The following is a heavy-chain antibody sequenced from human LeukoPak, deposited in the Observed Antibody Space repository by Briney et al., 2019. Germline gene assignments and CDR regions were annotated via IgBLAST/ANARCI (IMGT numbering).Heavy chain of an antibody. CDR3: ARDLGSSYYYYYGMDV. D-gene: IGHD6-13*01. CDR2: ISAYNGNT. CDR1: GFTFTDYY. V-gene: IGHV1-18*04. J-gene: IGHJ6*02. Sequence: ASMKVSCKASGFTFTDYYIHWLRQAPGQGLEWMGWISAYNGNTNYAQKLQGRVTMTTDTSTSTAYMELRSLRSDDTAVYYCARDLGSSYYYYYGMDVWGQGTTVTVSS.